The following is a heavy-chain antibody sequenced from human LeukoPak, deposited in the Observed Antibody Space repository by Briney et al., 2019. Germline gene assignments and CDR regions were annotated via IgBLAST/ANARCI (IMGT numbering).Heavy chain of an antibody. CDR1: GFTFSSYK. Sequence: PGGSLRLSCAASGFTFSSYKMNWVRQAPGKGLEWVSYISSSGSTIYYADSVKGRFTVSRDNAKNSLYLQMTSLRAEDTAVYYCARVRVTVTTLDYWGQGTLVTVSS. V-gene: IGHV3-48*03. J-gene: IGHJ4*02. D-gene: IGHD4-17*01. CDR3: ARVRVTVTTLDY. CDR2: ISSSGSTI.